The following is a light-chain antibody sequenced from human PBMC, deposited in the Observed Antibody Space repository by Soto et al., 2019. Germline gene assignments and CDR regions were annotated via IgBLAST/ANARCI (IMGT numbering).Light chain of an antibody. J-gene: IGLJ1*01. CDR3: SSYTSSSTNV. CDR2: EVS. Sequence: QSALTQPASVSGSPGQSITISCTGTSSDVGGYNYVSWYQQHPGKAPKLMIYEVSNRPSGVSNRFSGSKSGNTASLTISVLQAEDEAAYYCSSYTSSSTNVFGTGTKLTVL. V-gene: IGLV2-14*01. CDR1: SSDVGGYNY.